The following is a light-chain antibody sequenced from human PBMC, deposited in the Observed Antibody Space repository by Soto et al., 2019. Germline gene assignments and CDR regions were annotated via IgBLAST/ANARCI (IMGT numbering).Light chain of an antibody. J-gene: IGKJ4*01. CDR3: QQSYSTLLT. Sequence: DIQMTQSPSTLSASLGDRVTITFRASQTISTWMAWYQQKPGKAPKLLVYDASTLQSGVPSRFSGSGSGTDFTLTISSLQPEDFATYYCQQSYSTLLTFGGGTKVDI. V-gene: IGKV1-39*01. CDR2: DAS. CDR1: QTISTW.